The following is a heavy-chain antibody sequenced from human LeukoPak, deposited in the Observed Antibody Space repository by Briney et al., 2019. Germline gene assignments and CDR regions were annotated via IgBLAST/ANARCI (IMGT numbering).Heavy chain of an antibody. CDR1: GLTFSSYW. D-gene: IGHD6-19*01. Sequence: GGSLRLSCAASGLTFSSYWMHWVRQAPGKGLVWVSRINGDGDTTRYADSVKGRFTISRDNAKNTLYLQMNSLTDEDTAVYYCARETVQSLDYWGQGTLLTVSS. J-gene: IGHJ4*02. V-gene: IGHV3-74*01. CDR3: ARETVQSLDY. CDR2: INGDGDTT.